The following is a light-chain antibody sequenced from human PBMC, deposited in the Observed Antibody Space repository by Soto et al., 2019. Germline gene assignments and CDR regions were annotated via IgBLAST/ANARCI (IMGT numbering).Light chain of an antibody. Sequence: QSALTQPASVSGSPGQSITISCTGTSGHIGSYNRVSWYQQHPGKAPKLIIYEVTDRPSGVSNRFSGSKSGNTASLTISGLQAEDEAEYYCSSYTNINTRAGVFGTGTKLTVL. V-gene: IGLV2-14*01. J-gene: IGLJ1*01. CDR3: SSYTNINTRAGV. CDR1: SGHIGSYNR. CDR2: EVT.